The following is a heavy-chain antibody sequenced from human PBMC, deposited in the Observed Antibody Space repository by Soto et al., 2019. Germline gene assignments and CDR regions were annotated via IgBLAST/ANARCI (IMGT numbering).Heavy chain of an antibody. V-gene: IGHV3-53*01. CDR3: AILRN. CDR1: GFTVSSNY. J-gene: IGHJ4*02. CDR2: IYSDGTT. Sequence: PGGSLRLSCAASGFTVSSNYMNWVRQAPGKGLEWLSIIYSDGTTNYADSVKGRFTISRDNFKNTLYLQMNNLRVDDTAVYYCAILRNWGQGTMVTVSS.